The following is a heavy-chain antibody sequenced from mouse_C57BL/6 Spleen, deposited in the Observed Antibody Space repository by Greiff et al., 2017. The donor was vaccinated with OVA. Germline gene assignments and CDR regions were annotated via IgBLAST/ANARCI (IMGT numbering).Heavy chain of an antibody. CDR2: ISSGGDYI. CDR3: TRGTGTGYWYFDV. CDR1: GFTFSSYA. D-gene: IGHD4-1*01. V-gene: IGHV5-9-1*02. Sequence: EVKLVESGEGLVKPGGSLKLSCAASGFTFSSYAMSWVRQTPEKRLEWVAYISSGGDYIYYADTAKGRFTISRDNARNTLYLQMSSLKSEDTAMYYCTRGTGTGYWYFDVWGTGTTVTVSS. J-gene: IGHJ1*03.